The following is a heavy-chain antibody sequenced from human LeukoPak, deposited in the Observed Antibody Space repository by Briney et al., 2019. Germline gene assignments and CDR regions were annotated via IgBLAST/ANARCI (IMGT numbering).Heavy chain of an antibody. J-gene: IGHJ6*02. D-gene: IGHD3-10*01. CDR3: AREYYGSGTLYYGMDV. CDR2: IYYSVST. Sequence: SQTLSLTCTVSGGSISSGGYYWGWIRQHPGKGLEWIGYIYYSVSTYYNPSLKSRVTIAVDTSKNQFSLKLSSVTAADTAVYYCAREYYGSGTLYYGMDVCGQGTTVTVSS. CDR1: GGSISSGGYY. V-gene: IGHV4-31*03.